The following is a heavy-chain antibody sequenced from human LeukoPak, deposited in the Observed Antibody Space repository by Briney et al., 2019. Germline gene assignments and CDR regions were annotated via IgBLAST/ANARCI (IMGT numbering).Heavy chain of an antibody. J-gene: IGHJ4*02. CDR3: SRAEVRGVLPDVRRY. CDR1: GGSFSGHY. V-gene: IGHV4-34*01. Sequence: SETLSLTCAVYGGSFSGHYWSWIRQSPGKGLDWMGEINDSGSTNYNPSLKSRVTISVDTSKSQFSLKLSSVTAAETALYYCSRAEVRGVLPDVRRYWGQGTLVTVSS. D-gene: IGHD3-10*01. CDR2: INDSGST.